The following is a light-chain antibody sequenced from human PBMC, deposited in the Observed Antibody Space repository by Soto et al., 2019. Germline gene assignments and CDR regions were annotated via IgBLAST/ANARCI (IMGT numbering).Light chain of an antibody. CDR1: QSVTSSC. V-gene: IGKV3-20*01. CDR3: QQCGGSPLFS. Sequence: EIVLTQSPGTLSLSPGERATLSCTASQSVTSSCLAWYQRRPGRAPRLLIHTTSIRATDIPDRFSGSGSGTDFTLTTSRLEPEDSGVYYCQQCGGSPLFSFGPGTKVDIK. J-gene: IGKJ3*01. CDR2: TTS.